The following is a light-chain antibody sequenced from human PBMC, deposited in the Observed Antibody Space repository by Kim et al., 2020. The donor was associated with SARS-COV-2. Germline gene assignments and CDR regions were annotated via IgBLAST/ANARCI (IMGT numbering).Light chain of an antibody. CDR3: QVWDSSSDHPVV. V-gene: IGLV3-21*04. Sequence: PGKTARITCRGNNIGSKSVHWYQQKPGQAPVLVIYYDSDRPSGIPERFSGSNSGNTATLTISRVEAGDEADYYCQVWDSSSDHPVVFGGGTQLTVL. CDR2: YDS. J-gene: IGLJ2*01. CDR1: NIGSKS.